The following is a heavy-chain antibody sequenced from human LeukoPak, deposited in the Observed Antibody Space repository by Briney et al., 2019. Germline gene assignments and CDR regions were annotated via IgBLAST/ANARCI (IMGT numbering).Heavy chain of an antibody. CDR2: ISYDGSNK. V-gene: IGHV3-30*18. J-gene: IGHJ4*02. CDR3: AKGTGDTAYYFDF. CDR1: GFTFSSYG. Sequence: PGGSLRLSCAASGFTFSSYGMHWVRQAPGKGLEWVAVISYDGSNKYYADSVTGRFTISRDNSENTLYLQMSGLRAEDTAIYYCAKGTGDTAYYFDFWGQGVLVTVSS. D-gene: IGHD7-27*01.